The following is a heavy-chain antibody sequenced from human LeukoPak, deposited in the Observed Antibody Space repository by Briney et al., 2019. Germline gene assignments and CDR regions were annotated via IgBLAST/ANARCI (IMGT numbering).Heavy chain of an antibody. CDR2: IIPILGIA. D-gene: IGHD5-18*01. CDR3: ANQLYYYYYGMDV. V-gene: IGHV1-69*04. J-gene: IGHJ6*02. CDR1: GGTFSSYA. Sequence: GASVKVSCTASGGTFSSYAISWVRQAPGQGLEWMGRIIPILGIANYAQKFQGRVTITADKSTSTAYMELSSLRSEDTAVYYCANQLYYYYYGMDVWGQGTTVTVSS.